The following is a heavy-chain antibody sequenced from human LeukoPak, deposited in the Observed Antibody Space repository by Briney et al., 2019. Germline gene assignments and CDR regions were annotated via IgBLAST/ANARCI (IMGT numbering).Heavy chain of an antibody. V-gene: IGHV1-3*01. CDR2: INAGNGNT. Sequence: ASVKVSYKASGYTFTSYAMHWVRQAPGQRLEWMGWINAGNGNTKYSQKFQGRVTITRDTSASTAYMELSSLRSEDTAVYYCARSSPASFRPYSIGWDINAFDIWGQGTMVTVSS. D-gene: IGHD6-19*01. CDR3: ARSSPASFRPYSIGWDINAFDI. CDR1: GYTFTSYA. J-gene: IGHJ3*02.